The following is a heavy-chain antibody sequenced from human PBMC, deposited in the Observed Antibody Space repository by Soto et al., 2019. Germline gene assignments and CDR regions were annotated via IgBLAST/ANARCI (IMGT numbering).Heavy chain of an antibody. D-gene: IGHD5-18*01. CDR3: TSSSPSGYNYGSKPLYNWFDP. Sequence: SQTLSLTCAISGDSVSSNNAAWNWIRQSPSRGLEWLGRTYYKSKWYSDYAVSVKSRITINPVTSKNQFSLQLNSGTPEDTAVYYCTSSSPSGYNYGSKPLYNWFDPWGQGTLVTVSS. J-gene: IGHJ5*02. CDR2: TYYKSKWYS. V-gene: IGHV6-1*01. CDR1: GDSVSSNNAA.